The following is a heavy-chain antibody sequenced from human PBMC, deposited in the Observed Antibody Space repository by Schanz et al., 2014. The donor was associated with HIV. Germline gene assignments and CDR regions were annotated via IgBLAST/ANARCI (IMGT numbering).Heavy chain of an antibody. CDR1: GFAVSGNY. CDR2: LYNGGDT. D-gene: IGHD2-21*02. Sequence: EVQLVESGGGLIQPGGSRRLSCAASGFAVSGNYMSWVRQAPGKGLEWVSTLYNGGDTYYADSVKGRFTISRDNSKNTVSLQMTSLRVDDTAVYYCARGGGNSEEFDFWGQGTLVTVSS. J-gene: IGHJ4*02. CDR3: ARGGGNSEEFDF. V-gene: IGHV3-53*01.